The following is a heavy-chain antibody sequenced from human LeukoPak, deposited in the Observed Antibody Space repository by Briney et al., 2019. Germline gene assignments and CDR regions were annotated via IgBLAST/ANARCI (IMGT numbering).Heavy chain of an antibody. Sequence: GGSLRLSCAASGFTFSSYAMSWVRQAPGKGLEWVSAISGSGGSTYYADSVKGRFTISRDNSKNTLYLQMNSLRAEDTAVYYCASLYDSSGYYYVADAVDIWGQGTMVTVSS. CDR1: GFTFSSYA. CDR2: ISGSGGST. V-gene: IGHV3-23*01. J-gene: IGHJ3*02. CDR3: ASLYDSSGYYYVADAVDI. D-gene: IGHD3-22*01.